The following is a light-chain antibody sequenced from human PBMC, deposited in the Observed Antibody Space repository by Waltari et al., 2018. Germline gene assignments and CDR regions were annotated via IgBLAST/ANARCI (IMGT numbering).Light chain of an antibody. V-gene: IGLV2-11*01. J-gene: IGLJ2*01. CDR1: SSDIGNYAF. CDR3: SSYSATNTFGL. Sequence: ALTQPPSVSGSPGQSVTIPCPGASSDIGNYAFFSWFQQHPDKAPKLMIYDVNKRPSGVSDRFSGSKSGYTASLTISGLQPEDEADYYCSSYSATNTFGLFGGGTRLTVL. CDR2: DVN.